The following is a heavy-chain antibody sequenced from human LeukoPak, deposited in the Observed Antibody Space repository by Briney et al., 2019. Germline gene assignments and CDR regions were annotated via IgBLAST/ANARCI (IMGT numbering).Heavy chain of an antibody. Sequence: SETLSLTCTVSGGSISSYYWSWIRQPPGKGLEWIGYIYTSGSTNYNPSLKSRATISVDTSKNQFSLKLSSVTAADTAVYYCATSSSWYYFDYWGQGTLVTVSS. J-gene: IGHJ4*02. V-gene: IGHV4-4*09. CDR2: IYTSGST. D-gene: IGHD6-13*01. CDR1: GGSISSYY. CDR3: ATSSSWYYFDY.